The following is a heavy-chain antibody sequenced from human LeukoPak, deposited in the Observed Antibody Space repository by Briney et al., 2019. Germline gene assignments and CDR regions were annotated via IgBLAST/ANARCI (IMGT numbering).Heavy chain of an antibody. V-gene: IGHV3-48*01. J-gene: IGHJ4*02. CDR3: ARERLSSSSLW. CDR2: ISSSSSTI. D-gene: IGHD6-6*01. CDR1: GFTFSSYS. Sequence: GGSLRLSCAASGFTFSSYSMNWVRQAPGKGLEWVSYISSSSSTIYYADSVKGRFTISRDNAKNSLYLQMISLRAEDTAVYYCARERLSSSSLWWGQGTLVTVSS.